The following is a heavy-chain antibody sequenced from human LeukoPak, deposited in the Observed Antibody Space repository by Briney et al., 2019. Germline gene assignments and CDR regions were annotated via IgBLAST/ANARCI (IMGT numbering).Heavy chain of an antibody. CDR1: GYTFNSYG. CDR2: VSAYNGHT. Sequence: ASVKVSCKASGYTFNSYGISWVRQAPGQGLEGMGWVSAYNGHTNYAQKLQGRVTMTTDTSTSTAYMELRSLRSDDTAVYYCARVTYYYGSGSYSWTQDYYYYMDVWGKGTTVTISS. D-gene: IGHD3-10*01. CDR3: ARVTYYYGSGSYSWTQDYYYYMDV. V-gene: IGHV1-18*01. J-gene: IGHJ6*03.